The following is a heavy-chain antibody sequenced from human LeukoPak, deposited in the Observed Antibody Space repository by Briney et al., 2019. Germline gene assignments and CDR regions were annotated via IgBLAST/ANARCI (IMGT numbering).Heavy chain of an antibody. CDR3: AIFLADYGDYSYAMDV. Sequence: PSETLSLTCTVSGGSISSGGYYWSWIRQHPGKGLEWIGYIYHSGNTYYNPSLKSRVTISVDTSKDQFSLTVSSVTAADTAVYYCAIFLADYGDYSYAMDVWGQGTTVTVFS. J-gene: IGHJ6*02. CDR2: IYHSGNT. D-gene: IGHD4-17*01. V-gene: IGHV4-31*03. CDR1: GGSISSGGYY.